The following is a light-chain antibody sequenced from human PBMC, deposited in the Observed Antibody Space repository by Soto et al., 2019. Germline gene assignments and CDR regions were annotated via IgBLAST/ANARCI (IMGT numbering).Light chain of an antibody. CDR3: QQNNKWPPVT. V-gene: IGKV3-15*01. CDR1: QTISND. J-gene: IGKJ4*01. Sequence: EVVMTQSPATVSVSPGEGVTLSCRASQTISNDLAWYQQKPGQAPRLLIYGASTRATSVPARFSGGGSGTEFTLTISSLQSEDFAFYYCQQNNKWPPVTFGGGTKVEIK. CDR2: GAS.